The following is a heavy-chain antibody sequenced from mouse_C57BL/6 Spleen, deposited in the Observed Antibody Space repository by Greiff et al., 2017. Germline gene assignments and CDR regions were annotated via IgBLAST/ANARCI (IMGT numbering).Heavy chain of an antibody. V-gene: IGHV2-2*01. J-gene: IGHJ4*01. D-gene: IGHD2-13*01. Sequence: QVQLQQSGPGLVQPSQSLSITCTVSGFSLTSYGVHWVRQSPGKGLEWLGVLWSGGSTDYNAAFISRLSISKDNSKSQVFFKMSSLQADDTAIYYCARVYYGDYVDAMDYWGQGTSVTVSS. CDR1: GFSLTSYG. CDR3: ARVYYGDYVDAMDY. CDR2: LWSGGST.